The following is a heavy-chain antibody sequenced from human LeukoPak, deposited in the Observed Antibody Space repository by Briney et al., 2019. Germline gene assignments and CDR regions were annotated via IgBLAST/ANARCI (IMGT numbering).Heavy chain of an antibody. D-gene: IGHD3-22*01. V-gene: IGHV4-39*07. CDR2: INHSGST. J-gene: IGHJ4*02. CDR1: GGSISSSSYY. Sequence: SETLSLTCTVSGGSISSSSYYWGWIRQPPGKGLEWIGEINHSGSTNYNPSLKSRVTISVDTSKNQFSLKLSSVTAADTAVYYCARRRYLYYYDSSGYVDYWGQGTLVTVSS. CDR3: ARRRYLYYYDSSGYVDY.